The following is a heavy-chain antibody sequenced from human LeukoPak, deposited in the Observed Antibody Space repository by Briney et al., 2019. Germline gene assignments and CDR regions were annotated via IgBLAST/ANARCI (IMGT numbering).Heavy chain of an antibody. CDR3: ARVGRSRGRLPNFQYYMDV. J-gene: IGHJ6*03. CDR1: GDIFNSYS. CDR2: IIPMFVSA. D-gene: IGHD1-26*01. Sequence: ASVKVPCKSSGDIFNSYSVSWVRQAPGQGLEWMGGIIPMFVSAEYAQKFQGRVAISPDQSTTIVSMELSSLTSEDTAVYYCARVGRSRGRLPNFQYYMDVWGKGTTVTVSS. V-gene: IGHV1-69*13.